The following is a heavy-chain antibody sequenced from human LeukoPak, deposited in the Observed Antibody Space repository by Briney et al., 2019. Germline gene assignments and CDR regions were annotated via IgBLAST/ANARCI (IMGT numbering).Heavy chain of an antibody. CDR3: ARVEQLQDHYYYYMDV. J-gene: IGHJ6*03. Sequence: ASVKVSCKASGYTFTNYGISWVRQAPGQGLEWMGWISAYQGNTNYAQKLQGRVTMTTDTSTRTAYMELRSLRSDDTAVYYCARVEQLQDHYYYYMDVWGKGTTVTVSS. CDR1: GYTFTNYG. V-gene: IGHV1-18*01. CDR2: ISAYQGNT. D-gene: IGHD6-19*01.